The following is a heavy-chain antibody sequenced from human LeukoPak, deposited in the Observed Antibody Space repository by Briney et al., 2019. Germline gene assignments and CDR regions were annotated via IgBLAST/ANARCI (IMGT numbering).Heavy chain of an antibody. CDR1: GFTFSNYG. CDR3: AKVMGGDFWSEGYYFDY. V-gene: IGHV3-23*01. CDR2: ISGTGGTT. J-gene: IGHJ4*02. D-gene: IGHD3-3*01. Sequence: PGGSLRLSCAASGFTFSNYGMNWVRQAPGKGLEWVSRISGTGGTTFYADSVKGRFTISRDNSKNTLYLQMNSLRAEDTAVYYCAKVMGGDFWSEGYYFDYWGQGTLVTVSS.